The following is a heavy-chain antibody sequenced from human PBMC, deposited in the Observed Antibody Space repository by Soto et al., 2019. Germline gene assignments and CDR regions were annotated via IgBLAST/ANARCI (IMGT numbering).Heavy chain of an antibody. CDR1: GGTFSSYA. Sequence: QVPLVQSGAEVKKPGSSVTVSCKASGGTFSSYAIHWVRQAPGQGLAWMGGIIPMYGPAKYAQRFQGRVTIIADESTTTVYMELTSLTSQDTAVYYCARVTSLVRGVIDNWFDPWGHGTLVTVSS. CDR2: IIPMYGPA. D-gene: IGHD3-10*01. J-gene: IGHJ5*02. CDR3: ARVTSLVRGVIDNWFDP. V-gene: IGHV1-69*01.